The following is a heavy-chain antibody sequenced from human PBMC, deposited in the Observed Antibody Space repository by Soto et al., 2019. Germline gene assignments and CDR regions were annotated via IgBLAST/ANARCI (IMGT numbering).Heavy chain of an antibody. D-gene: IGHD6-19*01. CDR1: GYTFTSYG. J-gene: IGHJ6*02. CDR2: ISAYNGNT. V-gene: IGHV1-18*01. CDR3: ARDRDSSGWYSYYYYGMDV. Sequence: ASVKVSCKASGYTFTSYGISWVRQAPGQGLEWMGWISAYNGNTNYAQKLQGRVTTTTDTSTSTAYMELRSLRSDDTAVYYCARDRDSSGWYSYYYYGMDVWGQGTTVTVSS.